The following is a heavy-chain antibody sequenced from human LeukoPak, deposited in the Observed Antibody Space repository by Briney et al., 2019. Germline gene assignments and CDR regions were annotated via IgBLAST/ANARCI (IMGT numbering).Heavy chain of an antibody. CDR3: ARVYYGSGSYHY. CDR2: MNPNSGNT. D-gene: IGHD3-10*01. Sequence: ASVKVSCKASGYTFTSYDINWVRQATGQGLEWMGWMNPNSGNTGYAQKFQGRVTMTRDTSISTAYMELSRLRSDDTAVYYCARVYYGSGSYHYWGQGTLVTVSS. J-gene: IGHJ4*02. V-gene: IGHV1-8*01. CDR1: GYTFTSYD.